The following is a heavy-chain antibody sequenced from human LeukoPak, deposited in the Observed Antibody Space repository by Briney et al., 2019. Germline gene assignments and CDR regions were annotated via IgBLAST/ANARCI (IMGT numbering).Heavy chain of an antibody. J-gene: IGHJ4*02. CDR2: IKQDGSEK. Sequence: GGSLRLSCAASGFTFSSYAMSWVRQAPGKGLEWVAKIKQDGSEKYYVDSVKGRFTISRDNAKNSMYLQISSLTAEDTAVYYCARGCCTGGSCSKYDYWGQGTLVTVSS. CDR3: ARGCCTGGSCSKYDY. V-gene: IGHV3-7*01. CDR1: GFTFSSYA. D-gene: IGHD2-15*01.